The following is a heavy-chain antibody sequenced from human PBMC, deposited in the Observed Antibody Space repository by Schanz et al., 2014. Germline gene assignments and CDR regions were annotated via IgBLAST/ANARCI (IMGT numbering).Heavy chain of an antibody. Sequence: GGSLRLSCAASGFSFSDYYMSWIRQAPGKGLEWISFINTGSNYINYADSVKGRFTISRDNTKNSLFLQLNSLRADDTAVYYCARPALWFGDNCFDPWGQGTLVTVSS. J-gene: IGHJ5*02. CDR2: INTGSNYI. D-gene: IGHD3-10*01. CDR3: ARPALWFGDNCFDP. CDR1: GFSFSDYY. V-gene: IGHV3-11*03.